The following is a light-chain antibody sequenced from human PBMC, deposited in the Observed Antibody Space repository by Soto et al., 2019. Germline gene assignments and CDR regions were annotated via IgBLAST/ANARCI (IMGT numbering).Light chain of an antibody. J-gene: IGKJ5*01. Sequence: EIVSTQSPGTLSLSPGERATLSCKASETVSSSYVAWYQQKPGLAPRLLIHDSSTRASGIPDRFSGSKSGTDFTLTIRGLEPEDVAVYYCQQYGNSPITFGQGTRLEIK. V-gene: IGKV3D-20*01. CDR1: ETVSSSY. CDR3: QQYGNSPIT. CDR2: DSS.